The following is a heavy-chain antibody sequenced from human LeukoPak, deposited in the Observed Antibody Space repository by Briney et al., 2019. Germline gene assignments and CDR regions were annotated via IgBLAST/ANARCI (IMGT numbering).Heavy chain of an antibody. CDR2: INTDGSST. J-gene: IGHJ5*02. V-gene: IGHV3-74*01. Sequence: GGSLRLSCAASGFTFSSYWMHWVRQAPGKGLVWVSRINTDGSSTSYADSVKGRFTISRDNAKNTLYLQMNSLRAEDTAVYYCARDFSCTGGTCYSQFWFDPWGQGTLVTVSS. CDR1: GFTFSSYW. CDR3: ARDFSCTGGTCYSQFWFDP. D-gene: IGHD2-15*01.